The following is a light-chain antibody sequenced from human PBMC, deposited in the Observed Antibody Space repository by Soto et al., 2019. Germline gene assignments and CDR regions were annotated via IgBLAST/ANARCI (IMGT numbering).Light chain of an antibody. Sequence: DIVMTQSPDSLSVSLGERATINCKSSQSVLSSSNNKNYLAWYQQKPGQPPKVVIYWASTRGSGVPDRFSGSGSGTDFTLTISSLQAEDVAVYYCQHYYSSPLTFGGGTKADIK. CDR1: QSVLSSSNNKNY. CDR2: WAS. CDR3: QHYYSSPLT. V-gene: IGKV4-1*01. J-gene: IGKJ4*01.